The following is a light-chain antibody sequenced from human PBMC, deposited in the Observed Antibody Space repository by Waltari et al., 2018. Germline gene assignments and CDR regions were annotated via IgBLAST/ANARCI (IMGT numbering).Light chain of an antibody. Sequence: EKVLTQSPATLSVSPGERVTLSCRASQSVSSYLAWYQHIPGQAPRLLIYGVSARATGVPDRFSGSVSETEFTLTISNLQSDDFAVYYCQQYSDWPATFGQGTQVEIK. V-gene: IGKV3-15*01. CDR1: QSVSSY. CDR2: GVS. CDR3: QQYSDWPAT. J-gene: IGKJ1*01.